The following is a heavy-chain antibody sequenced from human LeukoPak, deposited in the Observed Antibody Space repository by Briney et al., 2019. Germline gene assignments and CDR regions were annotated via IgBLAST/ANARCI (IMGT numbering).Heavy chain of an antibody. V-gene: IGHV3-23*01. CDR3: AKDQGICTTTNCYNYYFDF. Sequence: QPGGSLRLSCAASGFTFDNYAMSCVRQAPGKGLEWVSAISGTGGRTYYADSVKGRFTISRDNSKNTLYLQMNSLRAEDTAVYYCAKDQGICTTTNCYNYYFDFWGQGTLVTVSS. D-gene: IGHD2-2*02. CDR2: ISGTGGRT. CDR1: GFTFDNYA. J-gene: IGHJ4*02.